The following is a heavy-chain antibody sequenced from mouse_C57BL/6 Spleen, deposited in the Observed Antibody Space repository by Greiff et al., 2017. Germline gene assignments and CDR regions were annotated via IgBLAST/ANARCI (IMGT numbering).Heavy chain of an antibody. V-gene: IGHV1-9*01. J-gene: IGHJ4*01. CDR2: ILPGSGST. CDR3: ARWFSNWDGAIDY. CDR1: GYTFTGYW. Sequence: QVQLQQSGAELMKPGASVTLSCKATGYTFTGYWMEWVKQRPGHGLEWIGEILPGSGSTNYNEKFKGKATFTADTSSNTAYLQLSSLTTEDSAIXYGARWFSNWDGAIDYWGQGTSLTVSS. D-gene: IGHD4-1*01.